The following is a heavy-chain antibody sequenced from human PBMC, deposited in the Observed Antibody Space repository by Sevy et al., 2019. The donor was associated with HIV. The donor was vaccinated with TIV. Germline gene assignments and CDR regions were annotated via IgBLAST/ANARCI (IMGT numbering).Heavy chain of an antibody. D-gene: IGHD3-22*01. V-gene: IGHV3-23*01. CDR1: GFTFSSYA. CDR3: AKEGYESSGYYH. Sequence: LSLTCAASGFTFSSYAMTWVRQAPGKGLEWVSAISGSGGCTYYADSVKGRFTISRDNSKKTLDLQMHSLRAEDTAVYYCAKEGYESSGYYHWGQGTLVTVSS. J-gene: IGHJ5*02. CDR2: ISGSGGCT.